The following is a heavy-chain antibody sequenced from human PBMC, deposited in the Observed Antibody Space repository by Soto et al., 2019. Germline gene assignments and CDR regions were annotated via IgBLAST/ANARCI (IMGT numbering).Heavy chain of an antibody. CDR1: GGTLSSYA. Sequence: GVSVKVSCKASGGTLSSYAISWVRQATGQGLEWMGGIIPIFGTANYAQKFQGRVTITADESTSTAYMELSSLRSEDTAVYYCARVRLERQQLVRSGYYFDYWGQGTLVTVSS. CDR3: ARVRLERQQLVRSGYYFDY. J-gene: IGHJ4*02. CDR2: IIPIFGTA. D-gene: IGHD6-13*01. V-gene: IGHV1-69*13.